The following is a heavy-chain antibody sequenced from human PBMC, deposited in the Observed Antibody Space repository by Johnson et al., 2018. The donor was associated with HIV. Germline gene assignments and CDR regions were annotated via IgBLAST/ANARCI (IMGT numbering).Heavy chain of an antibody. J-gene: IGHJ3*02. V-gene: IGHV3-30*18. Sequence: QMQLVESGGGLVQPGGSLRLSCAASGFTFSSYGMHWVRQAPGKGLEWVAVISYDGSNKYYADSVKGRFTISRDNSKNTLYLKMNSLRAEDTAVYYCAKDMRQWELLDAFDIWGQGTMVTVSS. D-gene: IGHD1-26*01. CDR2: ISYDGSNK. CDR1: GFTFSSYG. CDR3: AKDMRQWELLDAFDI.